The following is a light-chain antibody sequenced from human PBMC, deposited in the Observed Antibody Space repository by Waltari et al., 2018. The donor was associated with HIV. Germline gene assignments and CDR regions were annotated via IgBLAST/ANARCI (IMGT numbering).Light chain of an antibody. CDR2: DNN. Sequence: SYVLTQPPSVSAAPGQTARLTCGGNNIGTKSVHWFEHTSGQGPVLVIRDNNVRPLGIPERLSGSNSGHTATLAISRVEAGDEADYSCQIWYNDQCVFGGGTRLTVL. V-gene: IGLV3-21*02. J-gene: IGLJ2*01. CDR3: QIWYNDQCV. CDR1: NIGTKS.